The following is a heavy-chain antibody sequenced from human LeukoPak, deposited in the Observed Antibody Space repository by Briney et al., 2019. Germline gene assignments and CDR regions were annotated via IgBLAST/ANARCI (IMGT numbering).Heavy chain of an antibody. J-gene: IGHJ5*02. CDR2: ISAYNGNT. V-gene: IGHV1-18*01. Sequence: ASVKVSCKASGYTFTSYGISWVRQAPGQGLEWMGWISAYNGNTNYPQKLQGRATMTTDTSTSTAYMELRSLRSDDTAVYYCARVNRNGSGSYYNPHRKYNWFDPWGQGTLVTVSS. D-gene: IGHD3-10*01. CDR1: GYTFTSYG. CDR3: ARVNRNGSGSYYNPHRKYNWFDP.